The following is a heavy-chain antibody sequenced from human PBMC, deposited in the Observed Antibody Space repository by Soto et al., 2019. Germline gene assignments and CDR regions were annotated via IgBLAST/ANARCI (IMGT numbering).Heavy chain of an antibody. CDR3: AKASTYEYVWGSYRYYFNY. J-gene: IGHJ4*02. D-gene: IGHD3-16*02. Sequence: PGGSLRLSCEASGFPFSSYAMSWVRQAPGKGLEWVSGISGSGDRTHYVDSVKGRFTISRDNSKNTLYLQMNSLRAEDTAVYYCAKASTYEYVWGSYRYYFNYWGQGTLVTVSS. V-gene: IGHV3-23*01. CDR2: ISGSGDRT. CDR1: GFPFSSYA.